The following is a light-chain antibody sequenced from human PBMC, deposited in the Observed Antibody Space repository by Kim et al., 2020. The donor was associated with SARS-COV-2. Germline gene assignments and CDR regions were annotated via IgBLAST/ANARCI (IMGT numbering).Light chain of an antibody. CDR3: SSYTTTSTWV. CDR1: SSDVGTYNR. Sequence: QSALTQPPSVSGSPGQSVTISCTGTSSDVGTYNRVSWYQQPPGTVPKLMIYEVSNRPSGVPDRFSGSKSGNTASLTISGLQAEDEADYYCSSYTTTSTWVFGGGTQLTVL. V-gene: IGLV2-18*02. CDR2: EVS. J-gene: IGLJ3*02.